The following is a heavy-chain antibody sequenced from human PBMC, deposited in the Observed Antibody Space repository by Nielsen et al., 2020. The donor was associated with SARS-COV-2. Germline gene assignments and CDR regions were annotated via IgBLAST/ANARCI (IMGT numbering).Heavy chain of an antibody. CDR2: FDPEDGET. CDR1: GYTLSDLS. CDR3: ATDQRFGETLVF. Sequence: SVKVSCQVSGYTLSDLSIHWVRQAPGKGLEWIGGFDPEDGETIYAQKFQDRVTMTEDTSTDTAYMELNSLKSEDTAVYYCATDQRFGETLVFWGQGTRVTVSS. J-gene: IGHJ3*01. D-gene: IGHD3-10*01. V-gene: IGHV1-24*01.